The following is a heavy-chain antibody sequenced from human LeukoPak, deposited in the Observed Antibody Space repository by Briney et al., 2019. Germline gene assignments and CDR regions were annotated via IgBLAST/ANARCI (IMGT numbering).Heavy chain of an antibody. Sequence: SETLSLTCTVSGGSISSYYWSWIRQPPGKGLEWIGYIYYSGSTNYNPSLKSRGTISVDTSKNQFSLKLSSVTAADTAVYYCARLDGYSGSWWTLDYWGQGTLVTVSS. CDR2: IYYSGST. J-gene: IGHJ4*02. CDR3: ARLDGYSGSWWTLDY. D-gene: IGHD6-13*01. V-gene: IGHV4-59*08. CDR1: GGSISSYY.